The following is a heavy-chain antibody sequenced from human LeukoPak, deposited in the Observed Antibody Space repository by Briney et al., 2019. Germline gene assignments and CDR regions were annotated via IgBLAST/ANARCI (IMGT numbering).Heavy chain of an antibody. J-gene: IGHJ4*02. CDR3: AREGLNCSSSSCQRATFDY. V-gene: IGHV3-21*01. CDR2: ISSSSSYI. CDR1: GFTFSSYS. Sequence: GGSLRLSCAASGFTFSSYSMNWVRQAPGKGLEWVSSISSSSSYIYYADSVKGRFTISRDNAKNTLYLQMNSLRAEDTAMYYCAREGLNCSSSSCQRATFDYWGQGTLVTVSS. D-gene: IGHD2-2*01.